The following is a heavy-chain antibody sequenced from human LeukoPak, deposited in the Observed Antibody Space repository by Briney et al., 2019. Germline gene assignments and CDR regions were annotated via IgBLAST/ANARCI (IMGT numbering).Heavy chain of an antibody. CDR1: GFTFSSYS. Sequence: GGSLRRSCAASGFTFSSYSMNWVRQAPGKGLEWVSSISSSSSYIYYADSVKGRFTISRDNAKNSLDLQMNSLRAEATAVYYCARGGTSMPLDYWGQGTLVTVSS. V-gene: IGHV3-21*01. CDR3: ARGGTSMPLDY. CDR2: ISSSSSYI. J-gene: IGHJ4*02. D-gene: IGHD2-2*01.